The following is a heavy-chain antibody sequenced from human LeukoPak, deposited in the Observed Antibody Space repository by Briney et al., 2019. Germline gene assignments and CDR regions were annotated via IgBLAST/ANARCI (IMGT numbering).Heavy chain of an antibody. J-gene: IGHJ4*02. CDR3: EARGSFCGGDCLKDY. CDR2: ISYDGSNK. D-gene: IGHD2-21*02. Sequence: GGSLRLSCGASGFTFSNYGMHWVRQAPGKGLEWVAAISYDGSNKYYADSVKGRFTISRDNSKNTLYLQMNSLRVEDTAVYYCEARGSFCGGDCLKDYWGQGTLVTVSS. V-gene: IGHV3-30*03. CDR1: GFTFSNYG.